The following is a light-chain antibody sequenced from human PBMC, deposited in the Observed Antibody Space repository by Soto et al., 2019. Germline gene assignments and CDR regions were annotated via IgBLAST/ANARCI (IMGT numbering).Light chain of an antibody. CDR1: SSDVGGYNY. CDR3: SSYAGSNNLGV. CDR2: EVS. J-gene: IGLJ2*01. V-gene: IGLV2-8*01. Sequence: QSVLTQPPSASGSPGQSVTISCTGTSSDVGGYNYVSWYQQHPGKAPKLMIYEVSKRPSGVPDRFSGSKSGNTASLTVSGLQAEDEADYYCSSYAGSNNLGVFGGGTKFTVL.